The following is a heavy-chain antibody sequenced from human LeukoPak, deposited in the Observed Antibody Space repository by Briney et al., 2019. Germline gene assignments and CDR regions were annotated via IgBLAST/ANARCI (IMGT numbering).Heavy chain of an antibody. V-gene: IGHV3-30*18. J-gene: IGHJ6*02. CDR2: ISYEGSNK. D-gene: IGHD6-19*01. CDR1: GFTFSSYA. Sequence: HPGGSLRLSCAASGFTFSSYAMHWVRQAPGKGLEWVAVISYEGSNKYYADSVKGRFTISRDNSKNTLYLQMNSLRAEDTAVYYCAKALQYSSGALYFFYAMDVWGQGTTVTVSS. CDR3: AKALQYSSGALYFFYAMDV.